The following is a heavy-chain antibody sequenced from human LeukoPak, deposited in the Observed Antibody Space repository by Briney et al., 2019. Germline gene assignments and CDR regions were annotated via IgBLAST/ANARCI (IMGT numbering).Heavy chain of an antibody. CDR2: INPSGGST. Sequence: GASVKVSCKASGYTFTSYGISWVRQAPGQGLEWMGIINPSGGSTSYAQKFQGRVTMTRDMSTSTVYMELSSLRSEDTAVYYCARGVRYSSGWRPYYFDYWGQGTLVTVSS. D-gene: IGHD6-19*01. V-gene: IGHV1-46*01. CDR1: GYTFTSYG. CDR3: ARGVRYSSGWRPYYFDY. J-gene: IGHJ4*02.